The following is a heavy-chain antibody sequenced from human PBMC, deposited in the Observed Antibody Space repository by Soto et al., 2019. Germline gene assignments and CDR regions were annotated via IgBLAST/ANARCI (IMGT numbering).Heavy chain of an antibody. V-gene: IGHV4-59*08. Sequence: QVQLQESGPGLVKPSETLSLTCTVSGGSISSYYWSWIRQPPGKGLEWIGYIYYSGSTNYNPSLTSRVTISVDTSKNQFSLKLSSVTAADTAVYYCARGYYDFWSGLTTLNWFDPWGQGTLVTVSS. D-gene: IGHD3-3*01. CDR1: GGSISSYY. CDR3: ARGYYDFWSGLTTLNWFDP. J-gene: IGHJ5*02. CDR2: IYYSGST.